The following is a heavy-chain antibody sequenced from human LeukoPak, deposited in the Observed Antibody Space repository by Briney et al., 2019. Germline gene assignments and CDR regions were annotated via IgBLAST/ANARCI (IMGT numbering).Heavy chain of an antibody. V-gene: IGHV3-30*18. CDR3: AKDHSSRASLYYFDY. D-gene: IGHD6-13*01. Sequence: QPGRSLRLSCAASGFTFSSYGMHWVRQAPGKGLAWVAVISYDGSNKYYADSVKGRFTISRDNSKNTLYLQMNSLRAEDTAVYYCAKDHSSRASLYYFDYWGQGTLVTVSS. J-gene: IGHJ4*02. CDR1: GFTFSSYG. CDR2: ISYDGSNK.